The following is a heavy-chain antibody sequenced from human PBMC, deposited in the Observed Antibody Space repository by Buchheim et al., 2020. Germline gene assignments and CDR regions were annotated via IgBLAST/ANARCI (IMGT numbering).Heavy chain of an antibody. J-gene: IGHJ6*02. CDR2: IKQDGSEK. CDR1: GFTFSSYW. CDR3: ARDWVRATKVQGVMAYYYYGMDV. Sequence: EVQLVESGGGLVQPGGSLRLSCAASGFTFSSYWMSWVRQAPGKGLEWVANIKQDGSEKYYVDSVKGRFTISRDNAKNSLYLQMNSLRAEDTAVYYCARDWVRATKVQGVMAYYYYGMDVWGQGTT. V-gene: IGHV3-7*01. D-gene: IGHD3-10*01.